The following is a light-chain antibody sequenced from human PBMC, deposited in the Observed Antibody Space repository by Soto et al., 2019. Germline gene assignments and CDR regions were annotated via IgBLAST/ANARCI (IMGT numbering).Light chain of an antibody. V-gene: IGKV3-20*01. J-gene: IGKJ5*01. Sequence: EIVLTQSPGTLSLSPGERATLSCRASQGVSNNYLAWHQEKPGQAPRLLIYGASSRAPGIPDRFSGSGSGTDVTLTISRLEPEDFAVYYCQQYCSSPITFGQGTRLEIK. CDR2: GAS. CDR3: QQYCSSPIT. CDR1: QGVSNNY.